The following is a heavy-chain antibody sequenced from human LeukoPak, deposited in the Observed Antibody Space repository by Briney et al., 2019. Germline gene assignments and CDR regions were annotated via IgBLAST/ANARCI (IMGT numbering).Heavy chain of an antibody. CDR3: ARGTYGYYMDV. CDR1: NYSISNSLY. D-gene: IGHD4-17*01. CDR2: IYRSGST. V-gene: IGHV4-38-2*02. J-gene: IGHJ6*03. Sequence: SETLSLTCSGSNYSISNSLYWGWLRQPPGTGLEWIGSIYRSGSTFYNPSHKSRVTISLDTSKNQFSLKLSSVTAADTAVYFCARGTYGYYMDVWGKGTTVTVSS.